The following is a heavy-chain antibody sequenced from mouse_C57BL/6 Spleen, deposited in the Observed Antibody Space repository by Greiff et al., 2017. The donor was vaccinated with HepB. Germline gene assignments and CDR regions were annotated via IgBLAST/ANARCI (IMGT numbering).Heavy chain of an antibody. CDR2: ISSGGDYI. J-gene: IGHJ1*03. CDR3: TRDGGDYGWYFDF. D-gene: IGHD2-13*01. CDR1: GFTFSSYA. Sequence: EVKLMESGEGLVKPGGSLKLSCAASGFTFSSYAMSWVRQTPEKRLEWVAYISSGGDYIYYADTVKGRFTISRDNARNTLYLQMSSLKSEDTAMYYCTRDGGDYGWYFDFWGTGTTVTVSS. V-gene: IGHV5-9-1*02.